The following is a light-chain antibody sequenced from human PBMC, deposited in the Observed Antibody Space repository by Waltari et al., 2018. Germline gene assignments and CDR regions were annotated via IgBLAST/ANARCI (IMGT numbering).Light chain of an antibody. CDR1: QGISGY. Sequence: AIRLTQSPSSLSASTGDRLTITCRASQGISGYLAWYQQKPGKAPKLLIYAASPLQSGVPSRFSGRGSGTGFTLTISCLQSEDFATYYCQQYYSYPFTFGQGTRLEIK. V-gene: IGKV1-8*01. CDR2: AAS. J-gene: IGKJ5*01. CDR3: QQYYSYPFT.